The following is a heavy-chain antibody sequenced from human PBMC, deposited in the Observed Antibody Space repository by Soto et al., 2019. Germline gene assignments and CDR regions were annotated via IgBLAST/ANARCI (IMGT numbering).Heavy chain of an antibody. J-gene: IGHJ5*02. CDR1: GGSFSGYY. Sequence: SSETLSLTCAVYGGSFSGYYWSWIRQPPGKGLEWIGEINHSGSTNYNPSLKSRVTISVDTSKNQFSLKLSSVTAADTAVYYCARAQGPNYYRSDKRFDPWGQGTLVTVSS. CDR3: ARAQGPNYYRSDKRFDP. V-gene: IGHV4-34*01. CDR2: INHSGST. D-gene: IGHD3-10*01.